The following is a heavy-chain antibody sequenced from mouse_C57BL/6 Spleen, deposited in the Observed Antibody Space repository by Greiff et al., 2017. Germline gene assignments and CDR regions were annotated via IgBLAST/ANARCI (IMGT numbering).Heavy chain of an antibody. D-gene: IGHD2-1*01. CDR1: GFTFSDYY. V-gene: IGHV5-16*01. J-gene: IGHJ4*01. CDR2: INYDGSST. CDR3: ARDRDGNYGYYAMDY. Sequence: EVKVVESEGGLVQPGSSMKLSCTASGFTFSDYYMAWVRQVPEKGLEWVANINYDGSSTYYLDSLNSRFIISRDNAKNILYLQMSSLKSEDTATYYGARDRDGNYGYYAMDYWGQGTSVTVSS.